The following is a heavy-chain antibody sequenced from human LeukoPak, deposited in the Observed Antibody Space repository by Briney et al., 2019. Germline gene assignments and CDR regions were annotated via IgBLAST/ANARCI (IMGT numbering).Heavy chain of an antibody. V-gene: IGHV3-64*01. Sequence: PGGSLRLSCAASGFTFSSYAVHWVRQAPGKGLEYVSAISSNGGSTYYANSVKGRFTISRDNSKNTLYLQMGSLRAEDMAVYYCARGYCSGGSCYSAFYYYYGMDVWGQGTTVTVSS. CDR2: ISSNGGST. D-gene: IGHD2-15*01. J-gene: IGHJ6*02. CDR1: GFTFSSYA. CDR3: ARGYCSGGSCYSAFYYYYGMDV.